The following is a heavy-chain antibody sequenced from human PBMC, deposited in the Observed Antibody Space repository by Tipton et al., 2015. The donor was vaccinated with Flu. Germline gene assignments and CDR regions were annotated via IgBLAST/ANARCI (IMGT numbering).Heavy chain of an antibody. CDR1: GFTFSSYR. J-gene: IGHJ4*02. CDR3: ARDQKGYYADNFYYTDNFDY. Sequence: AASGFTFSSYRMNWVRQAPGKGLEWVSSISSSSSDIYYADSVKGRFTISRDNAKNSLYLQMNSLRAEDTAVYYCARDQKGYYADNFYYTDNFDYWGQGTLVTVSS. V-gene: IGHV3-21*01. D-gene: IGHD3-3*01. CDR2: ISSSSSDI.